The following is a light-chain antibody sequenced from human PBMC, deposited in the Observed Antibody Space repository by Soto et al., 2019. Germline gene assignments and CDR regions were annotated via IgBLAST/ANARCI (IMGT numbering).Light chain of an antibody. CDR1: SSNIGSNT. Sequence: QSVLTQPPSASGTPGQRVTISCSGSSSNIGSNTVNWYQQLPGTAPKLLIYSNDQRPSGVPDRFSGSKSGTSASLAISGLQSEDEGDYYCAGWDDNLNGPDVVFGGGTKLTVL. CDR2: SND. J-gene: IGLJ2*01. V-gene: IGLV1-44*01. CDR3: AGWDDNLNGPDVV.